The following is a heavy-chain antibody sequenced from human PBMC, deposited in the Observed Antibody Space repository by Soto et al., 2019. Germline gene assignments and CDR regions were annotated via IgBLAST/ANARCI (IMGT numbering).Heavy chain of an antibody. J-gene: IGHJ3*01. CDR3: ARDRITTRGDAFDL. Sequence: QVQLVQSGAEVKKPGSSVKVSCKAPGGTFSTYIISWVRQAPGQGLEWMGRIIPIPDITDNAQKFQGRVTLSADQSTSTAYMELSSLRSEDTAVYYCARDRITTRGDAFDLWGQGTMVTVSS. CDR1: GGTFSTYI. CDR2: IIPIPDIT. V-gene: IGHV1-69*08. D-gene: IGHD3-3*01.